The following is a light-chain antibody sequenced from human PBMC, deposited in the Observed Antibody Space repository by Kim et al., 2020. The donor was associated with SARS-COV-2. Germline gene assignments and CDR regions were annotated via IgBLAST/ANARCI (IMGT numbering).Light chain of an antibody. CDR3: QQYSSYST. CDR1: QSIRSS. CDR2: AAS. V-gene: IGKV1-5*01. J-gene: IGKJ1*01. Sequence: LSASVGDRVTGTCRASQSIRSSLAWYQQKPGKAPDLLIYAASTLERGVPSRFSGTGSGTEFTLTISSLQSDDLATYYCQQYSSYSTFGQGTKLEI.